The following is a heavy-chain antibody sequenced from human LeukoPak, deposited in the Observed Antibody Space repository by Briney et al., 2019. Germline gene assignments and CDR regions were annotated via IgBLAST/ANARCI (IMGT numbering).Heavy chain of an antibody. CDR3: ARARYSSGWDSDY. CDR2: ISSSSSYI. J-gene: IGHJ4*02. D-gene: IGHD6-19*01. CDR1: GFSFSIYS. Sequence: PGGSLRLSCAASGFSFSIYSMNWVRQAPGKGLEWVSSISSSSSYIYYADSVKGRFTISRDNAKNSLYLQMNSLRAEDTAVYYCARARYSSGWDSDYWGQGTLVTVSS. V-gene: IGHV3-21*01.